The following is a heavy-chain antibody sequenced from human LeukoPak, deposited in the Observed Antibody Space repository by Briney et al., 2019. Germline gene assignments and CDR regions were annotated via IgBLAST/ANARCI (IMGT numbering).Heavy chain of an antibody. J-gene: IGHJ4*02. Sequence: GGSLRLSCAASGFPFSSYSINWVRQAPGKGLEWVSSISSGSSYIYIAHSLKGRFTVSRDNTKDVVYLEMHSLKAEDTAVYFCARAAAAAHIPYYRDFWGRGTLVSVSS. D-gene: IGHD1-26*01. V-gene: IGHV3-21*06. CDR2: ISSGSSYI. CDR3: ARAAAAAHIPYYRDF. CDR1: GFPFSSYS.